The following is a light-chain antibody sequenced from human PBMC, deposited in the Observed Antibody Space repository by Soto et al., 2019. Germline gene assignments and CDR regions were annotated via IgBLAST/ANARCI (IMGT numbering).Light chain of an antibody. CDR3: QQSYNSPYT. CDR1: QAINKN. Sequence: IPMTQSPASLSASVGDRVTITCRASQAINKNLNWYRHKLGKAPELLIYDASDSQAGVPSRFSGSGSGADFTLIISGLQPEDFATYYCQQSYNSPYTFGQGTKLEIK. J-gene: IGKJ2*01. V-gene: IGKV1-39*01. CDR2: DAS.